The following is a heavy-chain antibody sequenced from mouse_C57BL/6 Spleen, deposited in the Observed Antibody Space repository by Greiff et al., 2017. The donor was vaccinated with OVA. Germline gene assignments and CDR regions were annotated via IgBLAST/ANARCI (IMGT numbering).Heavy chain of an antibody. CDR3: ARSGGYSIMDY. J-gene: IGHJ4*01. CDR1: GYSFTGYY. V-gene: IGHV1-42*01. CDR2: INPSTGGT. Sequence: EVQLQQSGPELVKPGASVKISCKASGYSFTGYYMNWVKQSPEKSLEWIGEINPSTGGTTYNQKFKAKATLTVDKSSSTAYMQLKSLTSEDSAVYYCARSGGYSIMDYWGQGTSVTVSS. D-gene: IGHD2-5*01.